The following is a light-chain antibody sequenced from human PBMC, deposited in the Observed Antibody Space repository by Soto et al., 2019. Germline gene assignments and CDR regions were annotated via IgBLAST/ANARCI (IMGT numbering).Light chain of an antibody. CDR3: SSYTGSSTPYV. CDR1: SSDVGAYNY. CDR2: EVS. V-gene: IGLV2-14*01. Sequence: QSVLTQSASVSGSPGQSITISCTRTSSDVGAYNYVSWYQQHPGKAPKLMIYEVSNRPSGVSNRFSGSKSGNTASLTISGLQGEDEADYYCSSYTGSSTPYVFGTGTKLTVL. J-gene: IGLJ1*01.